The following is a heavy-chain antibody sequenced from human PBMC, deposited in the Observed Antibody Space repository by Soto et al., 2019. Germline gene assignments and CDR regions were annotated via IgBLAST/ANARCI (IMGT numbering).Heavy chain of an antibody. Sequence: GGSLRLSCAASGFTFSDYYMSWIRQAPGKGLEWVSYISSSSSYTNYADSVKGRFTISRDNAKNSLYLQMNSLRAEDTAVYYCARRSSFGGDDYWGQGTLVTVSS. CDR3: ARRSSFGGDDY. CDR2: ISSSSSYT. J-gene: IGHJ4*02. V-gene: IGHV3-11*06. CDR1: GFTFSDYY. D-gene: IGHD6-6*01.